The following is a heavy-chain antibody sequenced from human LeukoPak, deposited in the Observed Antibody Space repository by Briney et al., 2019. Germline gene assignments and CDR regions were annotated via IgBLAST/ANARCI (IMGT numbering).Heavy chain of an antibody. V-gene: IGHV4-39*01. D-gene: IGHD2-15*01. CDR2: IYYSGGT. Sequence: SESLSLTCTVSGGSISSSSYYWGWIRQPPGKGLEWIGSIYYSGGTYYNPSLKSRVTISVDTSKNQFSLKLSSVTAADTAVYYCASLYCSGGSCYPVRWGQGTTVTVSS. J-gene: IGHJ6*02. CDR1: GGSISSSSYY. CDR3: ASLYCSGGSCYPVR.